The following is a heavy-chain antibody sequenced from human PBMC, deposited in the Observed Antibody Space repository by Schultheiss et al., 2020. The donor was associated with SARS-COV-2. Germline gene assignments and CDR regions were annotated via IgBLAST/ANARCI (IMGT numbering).Heavy chain of an antibody. CDR1: GFAFRTYG. CDR3: ARGVECYGMDV. Sequence: GGSLRLSCAASGFAFRTYGMHWIRQAPGKGLEWVAFIWNDESHEYYAESVRGRFTVARDNSKNTLDLHMNSLRVEDTAVYYCARGVECYGMDVWGQGTTVTVSS. D-gene: IGHD3-3*01. V-gene: IGHV3-33*01. CDR2: IWNDESHE. J-gene: IGHJ6*02.